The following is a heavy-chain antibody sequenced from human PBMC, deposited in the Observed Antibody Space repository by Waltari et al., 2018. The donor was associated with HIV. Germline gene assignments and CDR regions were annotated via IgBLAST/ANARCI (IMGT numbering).Heavy chain of an antibody. CDR1: GFTLSSTY. V-gene: IGHV3-53*01. D-gene: IGHD1-26*01. CDR3: ARDPRSSGYYGMDV. J-gene: IGHJ6*02. Sequence: EVQLVASGGGLIEPGVSLRVSCAASGFTLSSTYMSWVRQAPGKGLEWVSVIYSGGSRYYADSVKGRFIISRDNSKNTVSLHMNSLRAEDTAVYYCARDPRSSGYYGMDVWGQGIKVTVSS. CDR2: IYSGGSR.